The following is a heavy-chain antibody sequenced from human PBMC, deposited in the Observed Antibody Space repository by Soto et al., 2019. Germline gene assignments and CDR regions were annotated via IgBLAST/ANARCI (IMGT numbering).Heavy chain of an antibody. J-gene: IGHJ4*02. CDR1: GFTFSSYT. Sequence: EVQLLESGGGLVQPGGSLRLSCAASGFTFSSYTMSWVRQGPGKGLEWVSGISSSGGSTVYADSVKGRFTISRDNFKNTLYLQMNSLRAEDTAVYYCAKGWGDYWGPGTPVNVSS. V-gene: IGHV3-23*01. CDR2: ISSSGGST. D-gene: IGHD7-27*01. CDR3: AKGWGDY.